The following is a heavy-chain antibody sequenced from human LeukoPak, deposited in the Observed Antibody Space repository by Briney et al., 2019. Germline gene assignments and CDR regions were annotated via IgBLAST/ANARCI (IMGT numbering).Heavy chain of an antibody. D-gene: IGHD3-9*01. CDR1: GGSISSGSYY. CDR2: IFDSGST. V-gene: IGHV4-61*01. CDR3: ARAQHYDILALDY. Sequence: SETLSLTCTVSGGSISSGSYYWSWIPQPPGKGLEWIGYIFDSGSTNYNPSLKSRVTISVDTSKNQFSLKLSSVTAAHTAVYYCARAQHYDILALDYWGQGTLVTVSS. J-gene: IGHJ4*02.